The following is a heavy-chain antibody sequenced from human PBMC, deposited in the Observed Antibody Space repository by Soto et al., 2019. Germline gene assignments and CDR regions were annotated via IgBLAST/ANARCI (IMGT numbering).Heavy chain of an antibody. CDR3: ARATFDYDILTGYYLSYYYHYGMDV. CDR1: GGSFSGYY. V-gene: IGHV4-34*01. Sequence: SETLSLTCAVYGGSFSGYYWSWIRQPPGKGLEWIGEINHSGSTNYNPSLKSRVTISVDTSKNQFSLKLSSVTAADTAVYYCARATFDYDILTGYYLSYYYHYGMDVWGQGTTVTVSS. D-gene: IGHD3-9*01. J-gene: IGHJ6*02. CDR2: INHSGST.